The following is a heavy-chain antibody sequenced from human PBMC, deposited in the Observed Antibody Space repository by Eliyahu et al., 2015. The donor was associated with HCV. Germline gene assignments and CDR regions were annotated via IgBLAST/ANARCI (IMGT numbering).Heavy chain of an antibody. Sequence: QVQLQESGPGLVKPSETLSLTCTVSGXXITTYYWXWIRQPPGKGLEWIGYIHYSGSTNYNPSLKSRVTISLDTSKNQFSLNLTSVTAADTAMYYCASGGGGIAVTGTGGWFDPWGQGTLVTVSS. CDR2: IHYSGST. CDR3: ASGGGGIAVTGTGGWFDP. J-gene: IGHJ5*02. D-gene: IGHD6-19*01. CDR1: GXXITTYY. V-gene: IGHV4-59*01.